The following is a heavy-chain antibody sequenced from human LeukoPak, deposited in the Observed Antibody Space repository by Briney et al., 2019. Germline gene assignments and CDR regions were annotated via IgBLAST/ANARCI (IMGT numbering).Heavy chain of an antibody. CDR1: GYTFTSYG. D-gene: IGHD6-19*01. CDR2: ISAYNGNT. J-gene: IGHJ6*03. Sequence: ASVKVSCKASGYTFTSYGISWVRQAPGQGLEWMGWISAYNGNTNYAPKLQGRVTMTTDTSTSTAYMELRSLRSDDTAVYYCARVAYSSGWWGTSNRYYYYYMDVWGKGTTVTVSS. V-gene: IGHV1-18*01. CDR3: ARVAYSSGWWGTSNRYYYYYMDV.